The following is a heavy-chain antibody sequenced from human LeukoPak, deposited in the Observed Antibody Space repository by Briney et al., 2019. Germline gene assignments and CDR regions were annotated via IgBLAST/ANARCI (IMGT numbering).Heavy chain of an antibody. D-gene: IGHD3-10*01. Sequence: PGGSLRPSCAASGFTFDDYAMHWVRQAPGKGLEWVSLISGDGGSTYYADSVKGRFTISRDNSKNSLYLQMNSLRAEDTATYYCARQFGYWGQGTLVTVSS. J-gene: IGHJ4*02. CDR3: ARQFGY. V-gene: IGHV3-43*02. CDR2: ISGDGGST. CDR1: GFTFDDYA.